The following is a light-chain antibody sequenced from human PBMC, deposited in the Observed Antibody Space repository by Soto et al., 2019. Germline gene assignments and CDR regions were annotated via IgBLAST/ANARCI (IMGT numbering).Light chain of an antibody. V-gene: IGKV3D-20*02. CDR3: QQRNNWPPGIP. Sequence: EIVVTQSPGTLSLSPGERATLSCRASQSVSSSYLAWYQQKPGQAPRLLIYVASSRATGIPDRFSGSGSGTDFTLTISSLEPEDFAVYYCQQRNNWPPGIPFGQVARLEIK. CDR1: QSVSSSY. J-gene: IGKJ5*01. CDR2: VAS.